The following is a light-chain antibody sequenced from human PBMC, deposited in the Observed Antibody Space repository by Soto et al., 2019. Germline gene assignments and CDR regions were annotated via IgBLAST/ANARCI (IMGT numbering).Light chain of an antibody. J-gene: IGKJ2*01. V-gene: IGKV3-15*01. CDR1: QSVSSL. CDR3: QQYSDRPYP. Sequence: IVMTQSPATLSVSPGDRATLSCRASQSVSSLLAWYQQKPGQAPRLLLYGASTRATGIPARFSGSGSGTEFTLTISSLQSEDFAVYYCQQYSDRPYPFGQGTKVEI. CDR2: GAS.